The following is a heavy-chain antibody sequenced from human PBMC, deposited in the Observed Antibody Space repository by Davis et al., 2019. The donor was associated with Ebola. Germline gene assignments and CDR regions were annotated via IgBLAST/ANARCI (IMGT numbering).Heavy chain of an antibody. CDR2: ITSSGGST. CDR1: GFTLSSYA. J-gene: IGHJ6*04. CDR3: AKGGSGWPSDYSYGLGV. D-gene: IGHD6-19*01. V-gene: IGHV3-23*01. Sequence: GGSLRLSCAVSGFTLSSYAMTWARQVPGKGLEWVSAITSSGGSTYYGDSVKGRFTISRDNSKNTLYLQMNSLRVDATAVYYCAKGGSGWPSDYSYGLGVWGKGTTVTVSS.